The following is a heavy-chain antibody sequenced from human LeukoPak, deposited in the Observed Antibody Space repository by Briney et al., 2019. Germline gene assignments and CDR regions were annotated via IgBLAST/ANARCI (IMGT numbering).Heavy chain of an antibody. J-gene: IGHJ4*02. CDR1: GGSVSSYY. D-gene: IGHD3-22*01. Sequence: SETLSLTCTVSGGSVSSYYWSWIRQPPEEGLEWIGYIYYSGSTSYNPSLKSRVSISVDTSNNQFSLKLTSVTAADTAVYYCARVRRSGSYPSYFDYWGQGTLVTVSS. CDR2: IYYSGST. V-gene: IGHV4-59*02. CDR3: ARVRRSGSYPSYFDY.